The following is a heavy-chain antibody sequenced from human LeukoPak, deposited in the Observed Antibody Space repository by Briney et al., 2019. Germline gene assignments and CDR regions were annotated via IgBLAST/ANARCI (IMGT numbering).Heavy chain of an antibody. Sequence: GGSLRLSCAASGFTLSSYAMSWVREGPGRGLEWVSAISVSGNTYHADSVKGRFTISRDSSKNTLYLQMNSLRAGDAAVYYCAKDLSPGTYDYWGQGTLVTVSS. D-gene: IGHD1-1*01. J-gene: IGHJ4*02. CDR1: GFTLSSYA. CDR3: AKDLSPGTYDY. CDR2: ISVSGNT. V-gene: IGHV3-23*01.